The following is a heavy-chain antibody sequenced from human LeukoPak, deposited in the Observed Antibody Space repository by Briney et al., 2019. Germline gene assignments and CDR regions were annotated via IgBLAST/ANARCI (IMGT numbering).Heavy chain of an antibody. CDR1: GFTFSDYY. J-gene: IGHJ4*02. CDR3: AGNVGKVRGVISYFDY. V-gene: IGHV3-11*01. CDR2: ISSSGSTI. D-gene: IGHD3-10*01. Sequence: GGSLRLSCAASGFTFSDYYMSWIRQAPGKGLEWVSYISSSGSTIYYADSVKGRFTISRDNAKNSLYLQMNSLRAEDTAVYYCAGNVGKVRGVISYFDYWGQGTLVTVSS.